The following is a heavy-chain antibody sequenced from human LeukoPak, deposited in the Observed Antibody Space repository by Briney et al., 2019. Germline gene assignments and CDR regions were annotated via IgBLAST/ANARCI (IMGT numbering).Heavy chain of an antibody. CDR3: SPCGHAYDWFGP. CDR1: GYTFTTYY. J-gene: IGHJ5*02. V-gene: IGHV1-46*01. D-gene: IGHD5-12*01. CDR2: IIPFLGEV. Sequence: ASVKLSCKASGYTFTTYYMHWVRQAPGQGLQWMGRIIPFLGEVNYAQNFQGRVSFTADKSTATMYMEMKSLRLDDTAIYYCSPCGHAYDWFGPWGQGTLVTVSS.